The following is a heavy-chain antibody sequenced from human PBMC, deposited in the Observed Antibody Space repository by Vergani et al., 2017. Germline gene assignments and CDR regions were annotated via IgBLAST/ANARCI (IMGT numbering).Heavy chain of an antibody. CDR1: GGSISSGGYY. D-gene: IGHD2-2*02. J-gene: IGHJ6*02. Sequence: QVQLQESGPGLVKPSQTLSLTCTVSGGSISSGGYYWSWIRQHPGKGLEWIGYIYYSGSTYYNPSLKSRVTISVDTSKNQFSLKLSSVTAADTAVYYCYGYCSSTSCYTRYYYYGMDVWGQGTTVTVSS. V-gene: IGHV4-31*03. CDR3: YGYCSSTSCYTRYYYYGMDV. CDR2: IYYSGST.